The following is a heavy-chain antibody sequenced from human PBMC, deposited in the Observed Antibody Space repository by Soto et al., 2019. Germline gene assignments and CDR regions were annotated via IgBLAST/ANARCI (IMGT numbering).Heavy chain of an antibody. CDR2: IYYSGST. CDR1: GGSISSSSYY. D-gene: IGHD2-2*01. Sequence: QLQLQESGPGLVKPSETLSLTCTVSGGSISSSSYYWGWIRQPPGKGLEWIGSIYYSGSTYYNPSLKSRVTISVDTSKNQFSLKLSSVTAADTAVYYCARQETATAVPFDYWGQGTLVTVSS. CDR3: ARQETATAVPFDY. J-gene: IGHJ4*02. V-gene: IGHV4-39*01.